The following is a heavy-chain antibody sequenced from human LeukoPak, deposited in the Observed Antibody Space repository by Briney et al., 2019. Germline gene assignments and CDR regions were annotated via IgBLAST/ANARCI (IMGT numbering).Heavy chain of an antibody. CDR2: IDPSDSDT. J-gene: IGHJ4*02. D-gene: IGHD3-10*01. CDR1: GYNFTVYW. CDR3: ARRGIATYYVDY. V-gene: IGHV5-51*01. Sequence: GESLKISCEASGYNFTVYWIAWVRQMPGKGLEWMRIIDPSDSDTRYSPFFQGQVTLSADKSISTAYLQWSSLKASDTAVYYCARRGIATYYVDYWGQGTQVTVSS.